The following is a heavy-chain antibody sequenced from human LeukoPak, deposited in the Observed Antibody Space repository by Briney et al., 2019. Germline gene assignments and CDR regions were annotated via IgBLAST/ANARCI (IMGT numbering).Heavy chain of an antibody. CDR1: GGTFSSYA. J-gene: IGHJ4*02. V-gene: IGHV1-69*13. D-gene: IGHD3-9*01. Sequence: SVKVSCKASGGTFSSYAISWVRQAPGQGLEWMGGIIPIFGTANYAQKFQGRVTITADESTSTAYMELSSPRSEDTAVYYCAREGNDLTSKYYFDYWGQGTLVTVSS. CDR2: IIPIFGTA. CDR3: AREGNDLTSKYYFDY.